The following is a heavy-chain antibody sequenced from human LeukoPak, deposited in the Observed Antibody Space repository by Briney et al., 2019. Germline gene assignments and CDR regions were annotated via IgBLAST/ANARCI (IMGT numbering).Heavy chain of an antibody. Sequence: GGSLTLSCAASGFTFRSYSMTWVRQAPGKGLEWVSSMSSGSTYIYYADSVRGRFTISRDNAKKSLYLLMNSLRVDDTAVYYCARGRHTGASRLFVVQWGQGTLVTVSS. CDR2: MSSGSTYI. CDR3: ARGRHTGASRLFVVQ. D-gene: IGHD3-3*01. J-gene: IGHJ4*02. V-gene: IGHV3-21*01. CDR1: GFTFRSYS.